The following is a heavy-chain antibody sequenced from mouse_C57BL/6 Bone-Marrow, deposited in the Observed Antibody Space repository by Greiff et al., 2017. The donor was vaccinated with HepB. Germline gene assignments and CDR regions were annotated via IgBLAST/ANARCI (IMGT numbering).Heavy chain of an antibody. V-gene: IGHV14-4*01. J-gene: IGHJ4*01. CDR1: GFNIKDDY. CDR3: TTLKLTFYAMYY. Sequence: VQLQQSGAELVRPGASVKLSCTASGFNIKDDYMHWVKQRPEQGLEWIGWIDPENGDTEYASKFQGKATITADTSSNTAYLQLSSLTSEDTAVYYCTTLKLTFYAMYYWGQGTSVTVSS. CDR2: IDPENGDT. D-gene: IGHD4-1*01.